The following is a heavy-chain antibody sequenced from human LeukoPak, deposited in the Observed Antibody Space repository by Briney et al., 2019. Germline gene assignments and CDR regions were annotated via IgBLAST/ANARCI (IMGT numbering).Heavy chain of an antibody. CDR1: GFTFSSYA. Sequence: GGSLRLACAASGFTFSSYAMSWVRQAPGKGLEWVSAFSGSGGSTYYADSVKGRFTISRDNSKNTLYLQMNSLRAEDTAVYYCAKDVGFGYCRGGSCDSDYFDYWGQGTLVTVSS. CDR2: FSGSGGST. D-gene: IGHD2-15*01. CDR3: AKDVGFGYCRGGSCDSDYFDY. J-gene: IGHJ4*02. V-gene: IGHV3-23*01.